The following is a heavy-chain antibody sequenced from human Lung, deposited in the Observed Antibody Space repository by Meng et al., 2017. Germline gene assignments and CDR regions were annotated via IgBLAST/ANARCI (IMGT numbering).Heavy chain of an antibody. CDR1: GYTFTSYG. CDR2: ISAYNGNT. D-gene: IGHD6-19*01. V-gene: IGHV1-18*01. Sequence: QGQLGQSGAEVKKPGASVKVSGKASGYTFTSYGISWVRQAPGQGLEWMGWISAYNGNTNYAQKLQGRVTMTTDTSTSTAYMELRSLRSDDTAVYYCARDIGQWLVQRDLDYWGQGTLVTVSS. J-gene: IGHJ4*02. CDR3: ARDIGQWLVQRDLDY.